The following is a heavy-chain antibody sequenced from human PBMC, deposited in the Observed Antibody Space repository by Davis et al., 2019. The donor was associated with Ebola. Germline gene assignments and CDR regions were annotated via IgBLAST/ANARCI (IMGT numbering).Heavy chain of an antibody. CDR1: GFTFSNYW. V-gene: IGHV3-7*03. Sequence: GESLKISCAASGFTFSNYWMSWVRQAPGRGLEWVANIRQDGSEEQYMDSVKGRFTISRDNAKNSLYLQMNSLRAEDTAVYFCARFQRATTPAYWGQGTLVSVSS. CDR2: IRQDGSEE. J-gene: IGHJ4*02. CDR3: ARFQRATTPAY. D-gene: IGHD4-11*01.